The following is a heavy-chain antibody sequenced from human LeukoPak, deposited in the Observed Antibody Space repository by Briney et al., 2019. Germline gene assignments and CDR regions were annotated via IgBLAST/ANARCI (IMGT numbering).Heavy chain of an antibody. V-gene: IGHV1-18*04. CDR2: ISPFNGKT. Sequence: ASVKVSCKASGYSFTTYGISWVRQAPGQGLEWMGWISPFNGKTDYAQNLQGRVTMTTDKSTTTAYMELRSLRSDDTAVYHWARNLGRGYYYGPGSPRYWFDSWGQETLVTVSS. CDR1: GYSFTTYG. J-gene: IGHJ5*01. D-gene: IGHD3-10*01. CDR3: ARNLGRGYYYGPGSPRYWFDS.